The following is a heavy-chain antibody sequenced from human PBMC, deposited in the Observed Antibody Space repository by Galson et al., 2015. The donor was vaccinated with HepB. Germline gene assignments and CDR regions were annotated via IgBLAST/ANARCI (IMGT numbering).Heavy chain of an antibody. V-gene: IGHV4-39*02. Sequence: ETLSLTCSVSGDSLSSSNSFWVWVRQPPGKGLEWIASIYYTGNTYYNPSLKSRVTISVDASKIHFSLKLSSVTAADTAVYYCARATTETLAYGMDVWDQGTTVTVSS. J-gene: IGHJ6*02. D-gene: IGHD1-1*01. CDR3: ARATTETLAYGMDV. CDR2: IYYTGNT. CDR1: GDSLSSSNSF.